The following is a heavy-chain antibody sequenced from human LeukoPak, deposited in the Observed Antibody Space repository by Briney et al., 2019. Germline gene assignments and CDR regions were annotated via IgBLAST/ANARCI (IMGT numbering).Heavy chain of an antibody. CDR1: GFTLSNYW. CDR3: SRGREYISNWNPFDF. CDR2: INGHGNTT. J-gene: IGHJ4*01. D-gene: IGHD6-13*01. Sequence: GGSLRLSCAASGFTLSNYWMHWVRQVPGKGLVWVSSINGHGNTTKYADSVRGRFTISRDNAKNTLFLQMYSLRADDTAVYFCSRGREYISNWNPFDFWGTEPWSPSPQ. V-gene: IGHV3-74*01.